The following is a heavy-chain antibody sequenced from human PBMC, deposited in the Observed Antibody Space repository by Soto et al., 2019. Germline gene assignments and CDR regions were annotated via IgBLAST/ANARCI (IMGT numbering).Heavy chain of an antibody. CDR2: ISTYSGKT. D-gene: IGHD3-22*01. CDR1: GYTFTNND. CDR3: AGEGLLLLPDS. V-gene: IGHV1-18*01. J-gene: IGHJ5*01. Sequence: QIQLVQSGTEVRKPGASAKVSCKTSGYTFTNNDVCWVRQTPGQGLEWMGWISTYSGKTNYARKLKGRVTITTDTSTSTVYMELTSLTSHDTAVYYCAGEGLLLLPDSWGQGTLVTVSS.